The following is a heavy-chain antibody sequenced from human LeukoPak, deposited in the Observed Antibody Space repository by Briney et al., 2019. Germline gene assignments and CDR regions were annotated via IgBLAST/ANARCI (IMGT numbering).Heavy chain of an antibody. CDR3: ARGGDYYGSGSYYHFDY. CDR1: GYTFTSYY. J-gene: IGHJ4*02. CDR2: INPNSGGT. Sequence: GASVKVSCKASGYTFTSYYMHWVRQAPGQGLEWMGWINPNSGGTNYAQKFQGRVTMTRDTSISTAYMELSRLRSDDTAVYYCARGGDYYGSGSYYHFDYWGQGTLVTVSS. V-gene: IGHV1-2*02. D-gene: IGHD3-10*01.